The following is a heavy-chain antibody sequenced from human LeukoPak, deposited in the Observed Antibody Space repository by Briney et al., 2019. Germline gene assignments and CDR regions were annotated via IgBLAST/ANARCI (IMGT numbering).Heavy chain of an antibody. V-gene: IGHV4-59*01. D-gene: IGHD2-2*01. CDR2: IYYSGST. CDR1: GGSISSYY. Sequence: PSETLSLTCTVSGGSISSYYWSWIRQPPGKGLEWIGYIYYSGSTNYNPSLKSRVTISVDTSKNQFSLKLSSVTAADTAVYYCARAWTEGLVVPAAQYYFDYWGQGTLVTVSS. CDR3: ARAWTEGLVVPAAQYYFDY. J-gene: IGHJ4*02.